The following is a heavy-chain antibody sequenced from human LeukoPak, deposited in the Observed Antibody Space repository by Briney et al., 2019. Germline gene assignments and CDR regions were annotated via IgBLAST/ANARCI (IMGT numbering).Heavy chain of an antibody. CDR3: ARHLYPYDSSGYLKY. CDR2: IYDSGSP. V-gene: IGHV4-59*08. Sequence: SETLSLTCTVSGGSISSYYWSWIRQPPGKGLEWIGYIYDSGSPDYNPSLKSRVTISVDTSKNQFSLKLSSVTAADTAVYYCARHLYPYDSSGYLKYWGRGTLVTVSS. J-gene: IGHJ4*02. D-gene: IGHD3-22*01. CDR1: GGSISSYY.